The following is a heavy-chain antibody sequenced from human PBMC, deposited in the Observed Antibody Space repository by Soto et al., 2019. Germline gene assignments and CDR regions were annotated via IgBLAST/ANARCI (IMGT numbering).Heavy chain of an antibody. D-gene: IGHD3-10*01. J-gene: IGHJ4*02. CDR1: TYTFTGYT. V-gene: IGHV1-69*08. CDR3: ARSRGSYYTNFDS. CDR2: VIPILGAS. Sequence: QVQLVQSGAEVKKPGSSVKVSCKASTYTFTGYTVTWVRQAPGQGLEWVGRVIPILGASNFAQKFQGRVTISADKSADTAYMVLTGLTAEDTAVYYCARSRGSYYTNFDSWGQGTLVTVSS.